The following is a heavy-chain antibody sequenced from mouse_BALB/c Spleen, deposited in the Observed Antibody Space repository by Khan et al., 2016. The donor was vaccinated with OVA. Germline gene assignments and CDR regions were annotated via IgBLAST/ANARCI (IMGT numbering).Heavy chain of an antibody. CDR1: GYTIINYC. D-gene: IGHD1-1*01. CDR3: ARRGLRGDFDY. Sequence: QVQLQQSGAELAKPGASVKLSCKASGYTIINYCILWVKQRPGQGLEWIGYINPSTGYTEYNQNFKDKATLTADKSSSTAYLQLSSLTSEDSAVYYCARRGLRGDFDYWGQGTTLTVSS. J-gene: IGHJ2*01. CDR2: INPSTGYT. V-gene: IGHV1-7*01.